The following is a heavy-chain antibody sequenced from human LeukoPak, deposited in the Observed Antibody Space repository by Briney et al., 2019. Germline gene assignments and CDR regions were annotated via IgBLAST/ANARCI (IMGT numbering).Heavy chain of an antibody. J-gene: IGHJ4*02. D-gene: IGHD1-26*01. CDR2: ISSSGSTI. CDR3: ARDKIVGATYFDY. CDR1: GFTFSDYY. V-gene: IGHV3-11*04. Sequence: GGSLRLSCAASGFTFSDYYMSWIRQAPGKGLEWVSYISSSGSTIYYADSVKGRFTISRDNAKNSLYLQMNSLRAEDTGVYYCARDKIVGATYFDYWGQGTLVTVSS.